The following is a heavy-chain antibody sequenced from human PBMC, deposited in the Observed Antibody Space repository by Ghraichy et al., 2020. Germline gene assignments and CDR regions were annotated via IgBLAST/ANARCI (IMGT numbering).Heavy chain of an antibody. Sequence: GASLNISCADSGFTFSSYWMHWVRQAPGKGLVWVSRINSDGSSTNYADSVKGRFTISRDNAKNTLHLQMNSLRAEDTAMFYCARGRRASYSLDYWGQGTLVTVSS. CDR2: INSDGSST. D-gene: IGHD1-26*01. V-gene: IGHV3-74*01. J-gene: IGHJ4*02. CDR1: GFTFSSYW. CDR3: ARGRRASYSLDY.